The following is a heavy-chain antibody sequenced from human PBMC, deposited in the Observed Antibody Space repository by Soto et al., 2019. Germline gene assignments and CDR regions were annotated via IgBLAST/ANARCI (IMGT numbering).Heavy chain of an antibody. J-gene: IGHJ4*02. CDR1: GYDFSSYG. D-gene: IGHD2-2*01. CDR2: ISAYNGNR. CDR3: VRGPQRNDY. Sequence: QVQLVQYGAAVKKPGASVKVSCKASGYDFSSYGISWVRQAPGQGLEWMGRISAYNGNRDYAQQFQVRVTMTSDTTRTTAYMELRRLRSDDTAVYYCVRGPQRNDYWGQGTLVNVSS. V-gene: IGHV1-18*04.